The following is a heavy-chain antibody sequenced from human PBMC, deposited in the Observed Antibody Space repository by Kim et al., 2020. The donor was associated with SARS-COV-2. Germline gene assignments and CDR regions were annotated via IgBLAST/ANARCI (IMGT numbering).Heavy chain of an antibody. D-gene: IGHD1-26*01. Sequence: AQKFQGRVTMTRNTSISTAYMELSSLRSEDTAVYYCARGKWGPLELPFDYWGQGTLVTVSS. V-gene: IGHV1-8*01. J-gene: IGHJ4*02. CDR3: ARGKWGPLELPFDY.